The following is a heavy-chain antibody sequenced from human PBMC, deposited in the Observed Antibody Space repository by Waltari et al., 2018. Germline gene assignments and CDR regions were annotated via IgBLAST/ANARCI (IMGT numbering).Heavy chain of an antibody. V-gene: IGHV5-51*01. J-gene: IGHJ4*02. CDR1: GYSFTSPW. Sequence: EVQLVQSGAEVKKPGESLKISCKGSGYSFTSPWLAWARQMPGKGLEWMGIIYPGDSDTRYSPSFQGQVTISVDKSISTAYLQWSSLEASDTAMYYCARHVGGYCRSGTCYSDSWGQGTLVTVSS. CDR2: IYPGDSDT. D-gene: IGHD2-15*01. CDR3: ARHVGGYCRSGTCYSDS.